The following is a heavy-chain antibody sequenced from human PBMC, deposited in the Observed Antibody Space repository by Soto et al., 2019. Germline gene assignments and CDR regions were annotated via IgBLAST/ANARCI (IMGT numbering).Heavy chain of an antibody. V-gene: IGHV2-5*02. J-gene: IGHJ4*02. D-gene: IGHD3-22*01. CDR3: AHRLAXXYYYHCRGSSFDY. CDR1: GFSLSXXXXX. Sequence: QITLKESGPTLVKPTQTLTLTCTFSGFSLSXXXXXXXXXXXXXXXXLEWLALIYWDNDKYYSPSLKSRLTXTXXXXXXXVXLXXXXXXXXXXXXXXCAHRLAXXYYYHCRGSSFDYWGQGTLVTVSS. CDR2: IYWDNDK.